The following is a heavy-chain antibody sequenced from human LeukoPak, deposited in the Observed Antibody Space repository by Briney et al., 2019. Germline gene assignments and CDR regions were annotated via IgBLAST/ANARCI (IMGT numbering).Heavy chain of an antibody. CDR3: ARGPYNGDYVDY. D-gene: IGHD1-1*01. Sequence: AASVKVSCKASGYTFTSYDINWVRQATGQELEWMGWMNPNSGNTGYAQKFQGRVTMTRNTSISTAYMELSSLRSEDTAVYYCARGPYNGDYVDYWGQGTLVTVSS. CDR1: GYTFTSYD. J-gene: IGHJ4*02. CDR2: MNPNSGNT. V-gene: IGHV1-8*01.